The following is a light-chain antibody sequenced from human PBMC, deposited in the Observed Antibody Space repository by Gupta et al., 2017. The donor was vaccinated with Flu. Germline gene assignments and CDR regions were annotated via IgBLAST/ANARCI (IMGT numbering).Light chain of an antibody. V-gene: IGLV2-14*01. Sequence: ITTSCTGTSCDVGGDNSVSWYQQHPGKAPKLLIFEVSNRPSGVANSFSGSKSGNTASLTISGLQADDEADYYCSSETSSSNPYLFGTGTKVTVL. CDR3: SSETSSSNPYL. J-gene: IGLJ1*01. CDR1: SCDVGGDNS. CDR2: EVS.